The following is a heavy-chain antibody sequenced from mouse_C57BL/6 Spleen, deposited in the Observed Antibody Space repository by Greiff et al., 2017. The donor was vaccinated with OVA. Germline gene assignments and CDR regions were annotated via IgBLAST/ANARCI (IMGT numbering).Heavy chain of an antibody. CDR2: IDPETGGT. CDR3: TRMDGNYAYYAMDY. Sequence: QVQLKESGAELVKPGASVTLSCKASGYTFTDYEMHWVKQTPVHGLEWIGAIDPETGGTAYNQKFKGKAILTADKSSSTAYMELRSLTSEDSAVYYCTRMDGNYAYYAMDYWGQGTSVTVSS. D-gene: IGHD2-1*01. CDR1: GYTFTDYE. V-gene: IGHV1-15*01. J-gene: IGHJ4*01.